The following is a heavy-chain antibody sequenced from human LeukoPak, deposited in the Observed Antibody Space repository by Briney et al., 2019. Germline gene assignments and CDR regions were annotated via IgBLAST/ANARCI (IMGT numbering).Heavy chain of an antibody. CDR3: ARHLGIYSVNYGEDI. J-gene: IGHJ3*02. CDR2: IYPGDSDT. V-gene: IGHV5-51*01. CDR1: GYSFTSYW. D-gene: IGHD1-26*01. Sequence: GESLKISCKGSGYSFTSYWIGWVRQMPGKGLEWMGIIYPGDSDTRYSPSFQGQVTISADKSISTAYLQWSSLKASDTAMYYCARHLGIYSVNYGEDIWGQGTMVTVSS.